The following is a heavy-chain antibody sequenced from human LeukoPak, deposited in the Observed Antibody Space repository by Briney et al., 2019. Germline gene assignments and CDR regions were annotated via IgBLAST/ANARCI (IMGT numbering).Heavy chain of an antibody. CDR2: ISSSGSTT. CDR1: GFTFSSYE. D-gene: IGHD4/OR15-4a*01. J-gene: IGHJ1*01. Sequence: GGSLRLSCAASGFTFSSYEMNWVRQAPGKGLEWVSYISSSGSTTYYAASVKGRFTISRDNSENTLFLQMDSLRADDTAVYFCARNRPAGYDYDYGFELQHWGQGTLVTVSS. CDR3: ARNRPAGYDYDYGFELQH. V-gene: IGHV3-48*03.